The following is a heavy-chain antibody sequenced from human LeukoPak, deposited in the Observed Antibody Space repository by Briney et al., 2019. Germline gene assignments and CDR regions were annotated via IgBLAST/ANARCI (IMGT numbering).Heavy chain of an antibody. Sequence: PGGSLRLSCAASGFTFSSYAMHWVRQAPGKGLEWVAVISYDGSNKYYADSVKGRFTISRDNSKNTLYLQMNSLRAEDTAVYYCARAPSRFGRCSSTSCYSAFDYWGQGTLVTVSS. J-gene: IGHJ4*02. CDR2: ISYDGSNK. CDR1: GFTFSSYA. CDR3: ARAPSRFGRCSSTSCYSAFDY. D-gene: IGHD2-2*01. V-gene: IGHV3-30-3*01.